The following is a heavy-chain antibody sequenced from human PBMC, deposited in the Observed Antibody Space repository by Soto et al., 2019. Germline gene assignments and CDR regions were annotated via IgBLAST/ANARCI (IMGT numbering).Heavy chain of an antibody. CDR3: ARQRTVYFARPGDWLDP. CDR1: GASISSADYF. J-gene: IGHJ5*02. Sequence: QVQLQESGPGLVKPSQTLSLTCTVSGASISSADYFWSWIRQPPGQGLEWIGYIYYSGNIFYNPSLESRVTISVDSSKNQFSRKLTSVTAADTAVYYCARQRTVYFARPGDWLDPWGQGTLVTVSS. CDR2: IYYSGNI. D-gene: IGHD3-9*01. V-gene: IGHV4-30-4*01.